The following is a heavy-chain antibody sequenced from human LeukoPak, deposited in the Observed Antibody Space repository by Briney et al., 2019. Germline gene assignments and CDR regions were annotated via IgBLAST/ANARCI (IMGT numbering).Heavy chain of an antibody. CDR1: GFTVNSNY. J-gene: IGHJ4*02. CDR2: IYSGGST. V-gene: IGHV3-66*02. Sequence: GGSLRLSCAASGFTVNSNYMSWVRQAPGKGLEWVSVIYSGGSTYYADSVRGRFTISRDNSKNTLYLQMNSLRTEDTAVYYCAREDVSTSGRYYFDSWGQGTLVTVSS. D-gene: IGHD3-16*01. CDR3: AREDVSTSGRYYFDS.